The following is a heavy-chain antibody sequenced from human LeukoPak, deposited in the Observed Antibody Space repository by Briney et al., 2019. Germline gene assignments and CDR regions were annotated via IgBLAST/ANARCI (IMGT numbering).Heavy chain of an antibody. J-gene: IGHJ4*02. D-gene: IGHD2-2*01. CDR3: AKDLGYCSSTSCSWDY. CDR1: GFTFSSYS. Sequence: GGSLRLSCAASGFTFSSYSMNWVRQAPGKGLEWVSYISSSSSTIDYADSVKGRFTISRDNAKNSMYLQMNSLRAEDTAVYYCAKDLGYCSSTSCSWDYWGQGTLVTVSS. V-gene: IGHV3-48*01. CDR2: ISSSSSTI.